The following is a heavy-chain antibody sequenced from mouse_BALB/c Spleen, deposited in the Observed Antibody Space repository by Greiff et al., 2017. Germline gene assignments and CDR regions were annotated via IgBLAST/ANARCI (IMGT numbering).Heavy chain of an antibody. V-gene: IGHV3-6*02. CDR3: AVYYDYDGVAY. J-gene: IGHJ3*01. Sequence: EVQLQESGPGLVKPSQSLSLTCSVTGYSITSGYYWNWIRQFPGNQLEWMGYISYDGSNNYNPSLKNRISITRDTSKNQFFLKLNSVTTEDTATYCCAVYYDYDGVAYWGQGTLVTVSA. CDR1: GYSITSGYY. D-gene: IGHD2-4*01. CDR2: ISYDGSN.